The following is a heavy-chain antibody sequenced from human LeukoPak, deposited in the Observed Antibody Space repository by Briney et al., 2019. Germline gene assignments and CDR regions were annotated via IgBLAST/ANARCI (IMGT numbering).Heavy chain of an antibody. V-gene: IGHV4-59*01. CDR2: IYYSGST. D-gene: IGHD3-16*01. Sequence: SETLSLTCTVSGGSISSYYWSWIRQPPGKGLGWIGYIYYSGSTNYNPSLKSRVTISVDTSKNQFSLKLSSVTAADTAVYYCARRLWRVGYFQHWGQGTLVTVSS. CDR1: GGSISSYY. J-gene: IGHJ1*01. CDR3: ARRLWRVGYFQH.